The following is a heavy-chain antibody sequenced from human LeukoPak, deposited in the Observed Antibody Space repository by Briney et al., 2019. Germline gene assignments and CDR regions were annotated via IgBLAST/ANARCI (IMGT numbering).Heavy chain of an antibody. CDR1: GDSINNNY. D-gene: IGHD4-17*01. Sequence: SETLSLTCTVSGDSINNNYWSWIRQSPGKGLEWIGYIYDSGSTKYNPSLKSRVTFSVDASKSLFSLKLTSLTAADTAVYYCATCRDEFGDYGFTSWGQGTRVTVSS. CDR3: ATCRDEFGDYGFTS. V-gene: IGHV4-59*01. J-gene: IGHJ5*02. CDR2: IYDSGST.